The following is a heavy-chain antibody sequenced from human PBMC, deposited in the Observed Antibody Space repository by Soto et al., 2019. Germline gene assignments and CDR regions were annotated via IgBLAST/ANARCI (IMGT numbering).Heavy chain of an antibody. V-gene: IGHV3-30*18. CDR2: ISDDGGNK. CDR1: GFTFSSYG. J-gene: IGHJ4*02. D-gene: IGHD1-26*01. CDR3: AKDHSGSYYYFDY. Sequence: GGSLRLSCAASGFTFSSYGMHWVRQAPGKGLEWVAVISDDGGNKYYADSVKGRFTISRDNSKNTLYLQMNSLRDEDTAVYYCAKDHSGSYYYFDYWGQGTLVTVSS.